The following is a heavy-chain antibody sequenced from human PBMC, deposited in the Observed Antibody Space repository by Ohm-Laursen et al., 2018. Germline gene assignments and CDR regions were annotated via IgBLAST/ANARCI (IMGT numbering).Heavy chain of an antibody. CDR2: ISSSSSYI. J-gene: IGHJ4*02. V-gene: IGHV3-21*01. CDR3: ARVCSGGSCLLDY. CDR1: GFTFSSYS. D-gene: IGHD2-15*01. Sequence: SLRLSCSASGFTFSSYSMNWVRQAPGKGLEWVSSISSSSSYIYYADSVKDRFTISRDNAKNSLYLQMNSLRAEDTAVYYCARVCSGGSCLLDYWGQGTLVTVSS.